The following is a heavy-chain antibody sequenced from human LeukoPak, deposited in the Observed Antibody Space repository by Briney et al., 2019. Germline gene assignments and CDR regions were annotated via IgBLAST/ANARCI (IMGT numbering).Heavy chain of an antibody. V-gene: IGHV4-34*01. CDR2: INESGGT. D-gene: IGHD2-15*01. CDR1: GGSISSYY. J-gene: IGHJ4*02. Sequence: SETLSLTCTVSGGSISSYYWSWIRQPPGKGLEWIGEINESGGTSYNPSLKSRVTISVDTSKNQFSLKVSSVTAADTAVYYCASGRVVVAAPSPLPFDYWGQGTLVTVSS. CDR3: ASGRVVVAAPSPLPFDY.